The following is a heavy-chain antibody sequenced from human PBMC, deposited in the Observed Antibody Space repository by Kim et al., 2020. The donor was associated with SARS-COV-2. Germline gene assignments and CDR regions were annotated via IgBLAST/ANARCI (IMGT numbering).Heavy chain of an antibody. J-gene: IGHJ4*02. Sequence: SVKVSCKASGGTFSSYAISWVRQAPGQGLEWMGGIIPIFGTANYAQKFQGRVTITADESTSTAYMELSSLRSEDTAVYYCASSIAAAGIGYYFDYWGQGTLVTVSS. CDR3: ASSIAAAGIGYYFDY. D-gene: IGHD6-13*01. CDR1: GGTFSSYA. CDR2: IIPIFGTA. V-gene: IGHV1-69*13.